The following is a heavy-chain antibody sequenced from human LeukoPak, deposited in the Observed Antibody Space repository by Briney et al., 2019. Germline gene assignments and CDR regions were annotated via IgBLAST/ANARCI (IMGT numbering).Heavy chain of an antibody. CDR1: GGSISSSSYY. Sequence: SETLSLTCTVSGGSISSSSYYWGWIRQPPGKGLEWIGSIYYSGSTYYNPSLKSRVTISVDTSKNQFSLKLSSVTAADTAVYYCARDNRSGYYYDNPAAFDIWGQGTMVTVSS. D-gene: IGHD3-22*01. CDR3: ARDNRSGYYYDNPAAFDI. CDR2: IYYSGST. J-gene: IGHJ3*02. V-gene: IGHV4-39*07.